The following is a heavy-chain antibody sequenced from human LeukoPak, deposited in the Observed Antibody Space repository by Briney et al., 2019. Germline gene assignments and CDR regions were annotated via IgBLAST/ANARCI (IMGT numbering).Heavy chain of an antibody. CDR1: GFTFSSYA. CDR2: ISGSGGST. V-gene: IGHV3-23*01. Sequence: LTGGSLRLSCAASGFTFSSYAMSWVRQAPGKGLEWVSAISGSGGSTYYADSVKGRFTISRDNSKNTLYLQMNSLRAEDTAVYYCAKDAVYRRDYYDSSGYFDYWGQGTLVTVSS. CDR3: AKDAVYRRDYYDSSGYFDY. J-gene: IGHJ4*02. D-gene: IGHD3-22*01.